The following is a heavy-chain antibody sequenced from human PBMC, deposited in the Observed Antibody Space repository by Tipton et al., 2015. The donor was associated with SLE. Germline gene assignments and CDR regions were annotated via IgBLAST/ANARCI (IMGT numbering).Heavy chain of an antibody. Sequence: SLRLSCAASGFTFSSYAMSWVRQAPGKGLEWVSALSGSGGSTYYADSVKGRFTISRDNSKNTLYLQMNSLGAEDTAVYYCAKEGRIVGEGGDAFYIWGQGKTVTVSS. CDR3: AKEGRIVGEGGDAFYI. V-gene: IGHV3-23*01. D-gene: IGHD1-26*01. CDR1: GFTFSSYA. CDR2: LSGSGGST. J-gene: IGHJ3*02.